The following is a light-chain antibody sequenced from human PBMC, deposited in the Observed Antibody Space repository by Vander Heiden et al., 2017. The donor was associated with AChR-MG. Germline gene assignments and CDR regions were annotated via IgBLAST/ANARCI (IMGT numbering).Light chain of an antibody. Sequence: DIQMTQSPSPLSASVGDRVTITCPASQNISRYLNWYQQKTGRAPKLLIYAAFSLQSGGPSRFSGSGTGTDFTLSISSLQPEDFAIHYCQQNYRAPWTFGQGTKVEI. CDR1: QNISRY. CDR3: QQNYRAPWT. V-gene: IGKV1-39*01. CDR2: AAF. J-gene: IGKJ1*01.